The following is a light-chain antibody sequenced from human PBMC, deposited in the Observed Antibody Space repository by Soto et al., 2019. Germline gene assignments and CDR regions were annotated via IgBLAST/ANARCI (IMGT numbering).Light chain of an antibody. V-gene: IGKV1-27*01. Sequence: DIQMTQSPSSLSASVGDRVTITCRASQGIGNYLAWYQQKSGKVPKLLIYAASTLQSGVPSRFSGSSSGTDFTLTISSQQPEDVATYYCQNHNNAPWTFGQGTKVEIQ. CDR2: AAS. CDR1: QGIGNY. J-gene: IGKJ1*01. CDR3: QNHNNAPWT.